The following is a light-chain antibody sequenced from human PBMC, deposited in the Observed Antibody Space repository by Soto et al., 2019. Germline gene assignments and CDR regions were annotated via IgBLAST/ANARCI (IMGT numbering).Light chain of an antibody. Sequence: EIVLTQSPGTLSLSPGERATLSCRASQSVPSSCLAWYQQKPGQAPRLLIYDASSRASGIPDRFSGSESGTDFTLTISRLEPEDFAVYYCHQYGSSPLTFGGGTTVGIK. CDR1: QSVPSSC. V-gene: IGKV3-20*01. J-gene: IGKJ4*01. CDR3: HQYGSSPLT. CDR2: DAS.